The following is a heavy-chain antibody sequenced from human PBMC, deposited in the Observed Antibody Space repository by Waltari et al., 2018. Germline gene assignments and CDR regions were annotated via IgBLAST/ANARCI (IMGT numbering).Heavy chain of an antibody. CDR2: IKQDGSEK. D-gene: IGHD3-3*01. CDR3: ARDTNYDFWSGYLGYYYYGMDV. CDR1: GFTFSRYW. Sequence: EVQLVESGGGLVQPGGSLRLSCAASGFTFSRYWMSWVRQAPGNGLDWVANIKQDGSEKYYVDSVKGRFTISRDNAKNSLYLQMNSLRAEDTAVYYCARDTNYDFWSGYLGYYYYGMDVWGQGTTVTVSS. J-gene: IGHJ6*02. V-gene: IGHV3-7*04.